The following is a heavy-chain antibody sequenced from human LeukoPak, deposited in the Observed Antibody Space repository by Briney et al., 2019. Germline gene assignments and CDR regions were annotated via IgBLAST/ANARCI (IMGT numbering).Heavy chain of an antibody. CDR3: ARGPYEDFDI. CDR2: IIPILGIA. D-gene: IGHD3-3*01. V-gene: IGHV1-69*04. J-gene: IGHJ3*02. Sequence: SVKVSCKASGGTFSSYAISWVRQAPGQGLEWMGRIIPILGIANYAQKFQGRVTITADKSTSTAYMELRSLRSDDTAVYYCARGPYEDFDIWGQGTMVTVSS. CDR1: GGTFSSYA.